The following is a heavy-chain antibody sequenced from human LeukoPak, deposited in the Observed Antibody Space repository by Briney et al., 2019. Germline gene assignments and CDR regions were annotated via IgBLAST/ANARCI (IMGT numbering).Heavy chain of an antibody. Sequence: ASVKVSCKVSGYTLTELSMHWVRQAPGKGLGWMGGFDPEDGETIYAQKFQGRVTMTEDTSTDTAYMELSSLRSEDTAVYYCATGYSNYALFDYWGQGTLVTVSS. V-gene: IGHV1-24*01. CDR2: FDPEDGET. J-gene: IGHJ4*02. D-gene: IGHD4-11*01. CDR3: ATGYSNYALFDY. CDR1: GYTLTELS.